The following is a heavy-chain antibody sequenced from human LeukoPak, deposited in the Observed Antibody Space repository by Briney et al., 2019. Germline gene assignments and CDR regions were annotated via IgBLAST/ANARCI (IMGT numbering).Heavy chain of an antibody. Sequence: PGGSLRLPCAASGFTFSSYAMSWVRQAPGEGLEWVSAISGSGGSTYYADSVKGRFTISRDNSKNTLCLQMNSLRAEDTAVYYCAKEGIQLLYYYMDVWGKGTTVTVSS. CDR3: AKEGIQLLYYYMDV. CDR1: GFTFSSYA. D-gene: IGHD5-18*01. V-gene: IGHV3-23*01. CDR2: ISGSGGST. J-gene: IGHJ6*03.